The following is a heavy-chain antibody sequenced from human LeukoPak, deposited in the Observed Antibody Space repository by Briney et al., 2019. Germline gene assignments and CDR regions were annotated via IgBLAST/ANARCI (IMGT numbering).Heavy chain of an antibody. J-gene: IGHJ6*03. V-gene: IGHV3-9*01. CDR2: ISWNSGSI. CDR1: GFTFDDYA. D-gene: IGHD6-13*01. CDR3: ARDPYGTLAAAGTLGSYMDV. Sequence: GGSLRLSCAASGFTFDDYAMHWVRQAPGKGLEWVSGISWNSGSIGYADSVKGRFTISRDNAKNSLFLQMNSLRAEDTALYYCARDPYGTLAAAGTLGSYMDVWGKGTTVTVSS.